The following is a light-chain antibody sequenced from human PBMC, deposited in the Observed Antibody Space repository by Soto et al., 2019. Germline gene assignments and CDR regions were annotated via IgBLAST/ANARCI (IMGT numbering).Light chain of an antibody. CDR2: DAS. V-gene: IGKV3-11*01. J-gene: IGKJ2*01. CDR3: QQRSNWPPYT. CDR1: QSVSSY. Sequence: EIVLTQSPATLSLSPGERATLSCSASQSVSSYFAWYQQKPGQAPRLLIYDASNRATAIPARFSGSGSGTNFTLTISSLEPEDFAVYYWQQRSNWPPYTFGQGTKLEIK.